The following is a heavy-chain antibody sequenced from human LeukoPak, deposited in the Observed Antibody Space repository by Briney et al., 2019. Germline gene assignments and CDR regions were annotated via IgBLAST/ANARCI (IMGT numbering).Heavy chain of an antibody. CDR2: ISGSGGST. J-gene: IGHJ3*02. CDR1: GFTFSTYA. CDR3: AKDRPSAFDI. Sequence: PGGSLRLSCAVSGFTFSTYAMSWVRQAPGKGLEWVSVISGSGGSTYYADSVKGRFTISRDNSKNTLYLQMNSLRAEDTAVYYCAKDRPSAFDIWGQGTMVTVSS. V-gene: IGHV3-23*01. D-gene: IGHD6-6*01.